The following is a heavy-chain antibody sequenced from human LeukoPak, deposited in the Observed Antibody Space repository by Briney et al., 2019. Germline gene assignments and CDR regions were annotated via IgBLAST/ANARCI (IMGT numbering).Heavy chain of an antibody. CDR3: AREPGFDSSGYLNWFDP. CDR1: GGSISSYY. V-gene: IGHV4-59*01. J-gene: IGHJ5*02. D-gene: IGHD3-22*01. Sequence: SETLSLTCTVSGGSISSYYWSWIRQPPGKGLEWIACISYSGRTKYNPSLKSRVTISVVTSKNQLSLKLSSVTAADTAVYYCAREPGFDSSGYLNWFDPWGQGTLVTVSS. CDR2: ISYSGRT.